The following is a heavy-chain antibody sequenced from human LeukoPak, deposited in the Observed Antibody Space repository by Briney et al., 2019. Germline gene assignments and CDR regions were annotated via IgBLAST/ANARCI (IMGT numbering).Heavy chain of an antibody. CDR3: ARDCSGGSCYDY. Sequence: PSETLSLTCTVSGGSISSYYWSWIRQPPGKGLEWIGYIYYSGSTNYNPSLKSRVTISVDTSKNQFSLKLSSVTAADTAVYYCARDCSGGSCYDYWGQGTLVTVSS. CDR2: IYYSGST. D-gene: IGHD2-15*01. V-gene: IGHV4-59*01. CDR1: GGSISSYY. J-gene: IGHJ4*02.